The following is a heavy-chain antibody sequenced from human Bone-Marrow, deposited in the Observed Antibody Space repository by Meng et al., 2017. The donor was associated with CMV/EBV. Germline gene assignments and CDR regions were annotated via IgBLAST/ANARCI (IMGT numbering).Heavy chain of an antibody. D-gene: IGHD3-16*01. Sequence: GGSLRLFCAASGFTFSIFAMHWVRQAPGKGLEWVAVISYDGSDKNYADSVKGRFTISRDNSKNTLYLQMNSLRPEDTAVYYCARPRWVWYYYYGLDVWGQGTTVTVSS. J-gene: IGHJ6*02. CDR3: ARPRWVWYYYYGLDV. CDR2: ISYDGSDK. CDR1: GFTFSIFA. V-gene: IGHV3-30*04.